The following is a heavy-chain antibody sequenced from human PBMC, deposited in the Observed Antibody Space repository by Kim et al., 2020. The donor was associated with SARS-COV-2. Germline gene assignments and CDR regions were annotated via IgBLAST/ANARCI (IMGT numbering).Heavy chain of an antibody. CDR2: IWYDGSNK. CDR1: GFTFSSYG. J-gene: IGHJ3*02. CDR3: ARALDYYDSSGRADAFDI. Sequence: GGSLRLSCAASGFTFSSYGMHWVRQAPGKGLEWVAVIWYDGSNKYYADSVKGRFTISRDNSKNTLYLQMNSLRAEDTAVYYCARALDYYDSSGRADAFDIWGQGTMVTVSS. V-gene: IGHV3-33*01. D-gene: IGHD3-22*01.